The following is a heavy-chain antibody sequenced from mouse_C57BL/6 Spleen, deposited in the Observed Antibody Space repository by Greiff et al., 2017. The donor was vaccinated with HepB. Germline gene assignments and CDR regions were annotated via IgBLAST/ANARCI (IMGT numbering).Heavy chain of an antibody. CDR3: ARHEAPYYYGSRDWYFDV. V-gene: IGHV1-62-2*01. D-gene: IGHD1-1*01. CDR1: GYTFTEYT. Sequence: VQLQQSGAELVKPGASVKLSCKASGYTFTEYTIHRVKQRSGQGLEWIGWFYPGSGSIKYNEKFKDKATLTADKSSSTIYMELSRLTSEDSAVYFCARHEAPYYYGSRDWYFDVWGTGTTVTVSS. CDR2: FYPGSGSI. J-gene: IGHJ1*03.